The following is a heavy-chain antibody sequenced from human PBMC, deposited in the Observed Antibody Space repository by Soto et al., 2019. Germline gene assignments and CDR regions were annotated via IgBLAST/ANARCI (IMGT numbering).Heavy chain of an antibody. V-gene: IGHV6-1*01. CDR1: GDIVSSNSAA. CDR2: TYYRSKWYN. CDR3: ARGGTIVVVPAAIDFDY. Sequence: QPLSLTCAISGDIVSSNSAAWNLIGQSPSRGLEWLGRTYYRSKWYNDYAVSVKSRITINPDTSKNQFSLQLNSVTPEDTAVYYCARGGTIVVVPAAIDFDYWGQGTLVTVSS. J-gene: IGHJ4*02. D-gene: IGHD2-2*01.